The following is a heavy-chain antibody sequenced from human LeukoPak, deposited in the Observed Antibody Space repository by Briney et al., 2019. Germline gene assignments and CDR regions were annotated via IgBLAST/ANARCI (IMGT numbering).Heavy chain of an antibody. CDR2: ISGYNGNT. Sequence: ASVKVSCKASGGTFSSYGISWVRQAPGQGLEWMGWISGYNGNTNYAQKLQGRVTMTTDTSTSTAYMELRSLRSDDTAVYYCAREYCSTTRCYMADYWGQGTLVTVSS. D-gene: IGHD2-2*01. V-gene: IGHV1-18*01. CDR3: AREYCSTTRCYMADY. CDR1: GGTFSSYG. J-gene: IGHJ4*02.